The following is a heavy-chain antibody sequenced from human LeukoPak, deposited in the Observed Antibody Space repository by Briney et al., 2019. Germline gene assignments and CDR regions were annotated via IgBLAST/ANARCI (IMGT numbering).Heavy chain of an antibody. CDR2: ISSSSNYI. J-gene: IGHJ4*02. D-gene: IGHD3-22*01. CDR3: ARAPPYYYDSSGFRFDY. Sequence: GGSLRLSCAASGFIFSSYNMNWVRQAPGKGLEWVSSISSSSNYIYYADSVKGRFTISRDNAKNSLYLQMNSLRAEDTAVYYCARAPPYYYDSSGFRFDYWGQGTLVTVSS. V-gene: IGHV3-21*01. CDR1: GFIFSSYN.